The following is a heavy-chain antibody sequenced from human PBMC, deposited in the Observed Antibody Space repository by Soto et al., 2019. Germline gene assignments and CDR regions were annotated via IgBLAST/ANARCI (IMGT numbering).Heavy chain of an antibody. V-gene: IGHV1-2*04. J-gene: IGHJ4*02. D-gene: IGHD3-9*01. CDR2: INPNSGGT. Sequence: GASVKVSCKASGYTFTGYYMHWVRQAPGQGLEWMGWINPNSGGTNYAQKFQGWVTMTRDTSISTAYMELSRLRSDDTAVYYCARDPGTYYDILTGYYEFDYWGQGTLVTV. CDR1: GYTFTGYY. CDR3: ARDPGTYYDILTGYYEFDY.